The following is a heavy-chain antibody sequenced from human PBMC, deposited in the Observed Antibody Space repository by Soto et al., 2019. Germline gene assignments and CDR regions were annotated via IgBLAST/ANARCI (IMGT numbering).Heavy chain of an antibody. Sequence: KPGGSLRLSCAASGFTFRSFTMNWVRQAPGKGLEWVSTISSNSAYIYYTDALRGRFTISRDNAKNSLHLQMNSLRAEDTAVYYCTRDASRDSSARGWFDPWGRGTLVTVSA. J-gene: IGHJ5*02. CDR2: ISSNSAYI. V-gene: IGHV3-21*01. CDR3: TRDASRDSSARGWFDP. D-gene: IGHD6-13*01. CDR1: GFTFRSFT.